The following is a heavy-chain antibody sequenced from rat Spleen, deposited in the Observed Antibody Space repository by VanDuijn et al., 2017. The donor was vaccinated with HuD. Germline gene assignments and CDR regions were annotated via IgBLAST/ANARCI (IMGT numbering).Heavy chain of an antibody. Sequence: EVQLVESDGGLVQPGRSLKVSCAASGFTFSDYYMAWVRQAPTKGLEWVATISPSGGSTYYRDSVKGRFTISRDNAKSTLYLQMNSLRSEDTATYYCTRGYDGTYYYVNWFAYWGQGTLVTVSS. CDR1: GFTFSDYY. CDR3: TRGYDGTYYYVNWFAY. J-gene: IGHJ3*01. V-gene: IGHV5-27*01. D-gene: IGHD1-12*02. CDR2: ISPSGGST.